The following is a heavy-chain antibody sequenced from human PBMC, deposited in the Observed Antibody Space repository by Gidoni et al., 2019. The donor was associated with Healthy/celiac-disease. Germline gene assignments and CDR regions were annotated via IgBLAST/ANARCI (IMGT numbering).Heavy chain of an antibody. CDR3: ARVRSIAAAGTYYYYMDV. J-gene: IGHJ6*03. V-gene: IGHV4-4*07. D-gene: IGHD6-13*01. CDR2: SGST. Sequence: SGSTNYNPSLKSRVTMSVDTSKNQFSLKLSSVTAADTAVYYCARVRSIAAAGTYYYYMDVWGKGTTVTVSS.